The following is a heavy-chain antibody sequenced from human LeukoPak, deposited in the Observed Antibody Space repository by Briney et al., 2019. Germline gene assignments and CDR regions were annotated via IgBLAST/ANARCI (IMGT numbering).Heavy chain of an antibody. CDR2: IYHSGST. CDR3: ARDDQTGTSFDY. J-gene: IGHJ4*02. Sequence: SETLSLTCTVSGYSISSGYYWGWIRQPPGKGLEWIGSIYHSGSTYYNPSLKSRVTISVDTSKNQFSLKLSSVTAADTAVYYCARDDQTGTSFDYWGQGTLVTVSS. V-gene: IGHV4-38-2*02. D-gene: IGHD7-27*01. CDR1: GYSISSGYY.